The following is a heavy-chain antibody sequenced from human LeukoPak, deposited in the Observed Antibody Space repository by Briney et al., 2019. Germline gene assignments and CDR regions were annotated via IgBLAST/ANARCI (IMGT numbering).Heavy chain of an antibody. V-gene: IGHV3-64*02. CDR3: ARGAVSYSSSWYDDYFDY. Sequence: GGSLRLSCAASGFTFSTYSMHWVRQAPGKGLEYVSAIHSSGSSTYYADSVKGRFTISRDNSKNTLWLQMGSLRAEDMAMYYCARGAVSYSSSWYDDYFDYWGQGTLVTVSS. CDR2: IHSSGSST. J-gene: IGHJ4*02. D-gene: IGHD6-13*01. CDR1: GFTFSTYS.